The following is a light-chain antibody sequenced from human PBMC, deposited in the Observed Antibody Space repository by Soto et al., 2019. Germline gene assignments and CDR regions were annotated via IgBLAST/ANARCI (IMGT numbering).Light chain of an antibody. CDR3: QQSYSTPRT. Sequence: DIQMTQSPSSLSASVGDRVTITCRASQSISSYLNWYQQKPGKAPKLLIYAASSLQSGVPSRFSGSVSGTAFTLTISSQQPEDFATYYCQQSYSTPRTFGGGTKVEIK. V-gene: IGKV1-39*01. CDR2: AAS. CDR1: QSISSY. J-gene: IGKJ4*01.